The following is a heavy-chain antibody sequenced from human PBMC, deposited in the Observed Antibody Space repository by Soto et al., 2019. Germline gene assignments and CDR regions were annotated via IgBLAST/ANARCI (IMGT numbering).Heavy chain of an antibody. J-gene: IGHJ5*02. CDR3: ARLRIATNNYKWFDP. Sequence: SVTLSLTCSVSGAALNSGNYYWSWIRQVPGKGLEWIGHIYVTGAVDYNPSLRDRITISQDTSERQFSLNLRLVTAADTAVYYCARLRIATNNYKWFDPWGQGTLVTVSS. D-gene: IGHD2-21*01. CDR1: GAALNSGNYY. CDR2: IYVTGAV. V-gene: IGHV4-31*03.